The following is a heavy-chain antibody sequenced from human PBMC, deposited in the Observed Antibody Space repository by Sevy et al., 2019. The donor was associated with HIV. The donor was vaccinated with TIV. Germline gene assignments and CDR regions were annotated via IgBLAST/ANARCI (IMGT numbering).Heavy chain of an antibody. CDR2: MISYYGNT. V-gene: IGHV1-18*01. Sequence: ASVKVSCKASGYTFNTYGISWVRQAPGQGLEWMGWMISYYGNTNFAQKFQGRVTMTTDTITNTAYMELTSLRSDDTAVYYCARERTRWQQLVEYYLGMDVWGQGTPVTVSS. D-gene: IGHD6-13*01. CDR1: GYTFNTYG. CDR3: ARERTRWQQLVEYYLGMDV. J-gene: IGHJ6*02.